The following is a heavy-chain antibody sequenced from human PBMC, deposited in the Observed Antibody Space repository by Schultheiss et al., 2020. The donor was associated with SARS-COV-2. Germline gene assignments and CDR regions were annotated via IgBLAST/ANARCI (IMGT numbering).Heavy chain of an antibody. CDR3: ARRVALIAAAGSYWFDP. J-gene: IGHJ5*02. CDR2: INHSGST. D-gene: IGHD6-13*01. Sequence: SETLSLTCTIYGGSFSGHYWSWIRQPPGKGLEWIGEINHSGSTYYNPSLKSRVTISVDTSKNQFSLKLSSVTAADTAVYYCARRVALIAAAGSYWFDPWGQGTLVTVSS. CDR1: GGSFSGHY. V-gene: IGHV4-34*01.